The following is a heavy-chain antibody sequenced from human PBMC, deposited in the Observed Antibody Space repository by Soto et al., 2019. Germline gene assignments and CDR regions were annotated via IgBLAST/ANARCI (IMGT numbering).Heavy chain of an antibody. D-gene: IGHD3-22*01. CDR2: ISYDGSNK. V-gene: IGHV3-30-3*01. CDR1: GFTFSSYA. J-gene: IGHJ4*02. CDR3: PGGGWYDSSESGLDY. Sequence: QVQLVESGGGVVQPGRSLRLSCAASGFTFSSYAMHWVRQAPGKGLEWVAVISYDGSNKYYADSVKGRFTISRDNSKNTLYLQMNSLRAEDTAVYYCPGGGWYDSSESGLDYWGQGTLVPVSS.